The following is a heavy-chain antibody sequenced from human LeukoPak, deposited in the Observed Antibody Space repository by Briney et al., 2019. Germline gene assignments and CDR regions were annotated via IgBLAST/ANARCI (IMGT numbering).Heavy chain of an antibody. J-gene: IGHJ4*02. V-gene: IGHV4-4*07. Sequence: SETLSLTCTVSGGSISSYYWTWVRQPAGKGLEWIGRISTSGSTNYNPSLKSRLTMSVDTSKNQFSLKLSSVTAADTAVYYCARHAAPTRPDYFDYWGQGTLVTVSS. CDR2: ISTSGST. CDR1: GGSISSYY. D-gene: IGHD1-1*01. CDR3: ARHAAPTRPDYFDY.